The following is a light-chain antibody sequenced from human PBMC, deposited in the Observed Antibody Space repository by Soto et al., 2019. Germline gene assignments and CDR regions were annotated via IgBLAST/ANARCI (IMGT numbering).Light chain of an antibody. CDR1: QSVSSSF. CDR2: DAS. J-gene: IGKJ5*01. Sequence: EIVLTQSPGTLSLSPGERATLSCRTSQSVSSSFLAWYQHKPGQAPRLLIYDASNRATGIPARCSGSGSGTDFTLTISSLEPEDFAVYYCQQRMKWPLTFGQVTRLEIK. CDR3: QQRMKWPLT. V-gene: IGKV3-11*01.